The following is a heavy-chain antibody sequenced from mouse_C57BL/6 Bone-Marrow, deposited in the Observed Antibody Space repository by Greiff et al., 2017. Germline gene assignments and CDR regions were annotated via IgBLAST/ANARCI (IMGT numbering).Heavy chain of an antibody. J-gene: IGHJ3*01. D-gene: IGHD1-1*01. V-gene: IGHV1-50*01. CDR2: IDPSDSYT. Sequence: VQLQQSGAELVKPGASVKLSCKASGYTFTSYWMQWVKQRPGQGLEWIGEIDPSDSYTDYNQKFKGKATLTVDTSSSTAYMQLSSLTSEDSAVYYCARGITTVVATPCWGQGTLVTVSA. CDR1: GYTFTSYW. CDR3: ARGITTVVATPC.